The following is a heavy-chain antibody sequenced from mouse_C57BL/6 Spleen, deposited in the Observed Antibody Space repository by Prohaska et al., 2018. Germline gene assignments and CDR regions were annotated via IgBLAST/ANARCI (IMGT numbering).Heavy chain of an antibody. V-gene: IGHV1-52*01. CDR1: GYTFTSYW. CDR2: IYPSDSET. Sequence: QVQLQQPGAELVRTGSSVKLSCKASGYTFTSYWMHWVTQRPIQGLEWIGNIYPSDSETHYNQKFKDKATLTVDKSSSTAYMQLSSLTSEDSAVYYCARGGNYGEDYWGQGTTLTVSS. D-gene: IGHD2-1*01. J-gene: IGHJ2*01. CDR3: ARGGNYGEDY.